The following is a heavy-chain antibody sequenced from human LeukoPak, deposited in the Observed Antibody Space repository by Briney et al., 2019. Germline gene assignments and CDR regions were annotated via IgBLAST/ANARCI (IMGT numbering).Heavy chain of an antibody. CDR2: IYTSGST. CDR3: ARGIRITIFGVANYYMDV. CDR1: GGSISSGSYY. Sequence: PSQTLSLTCTVSGGSISSGSYYWSWIRQPAGKGLEWIGRIYTSGSTNYSPSLKSRVTISIDTSRNQFSLKLSSVTAADTAAYYCARGIRITIFGVANYYMDVWGKGTTVTVSS. J-gene: IGHJ6*03. D-gene: IGHD3-3*01. V-gene: IGHV4-61*02.